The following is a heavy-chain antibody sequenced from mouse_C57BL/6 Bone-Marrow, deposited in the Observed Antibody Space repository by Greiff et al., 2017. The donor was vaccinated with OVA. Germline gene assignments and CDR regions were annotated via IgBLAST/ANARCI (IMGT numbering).Heavy chain of an antibody. D-gene: IGHD5-1*01. J-gene: IGHJ1*03. Sequence: QVQLKESGAELARPGASVKLSCKASGYTFTSYGISCVKQRTGQGLEWIGEIYPRSGNTYYNEKFKGKATLTADKSSSTAYMELRSLTSEDSAVYFCARDLPYWYFDVWGTGTTVTVSS. CDR3: ARDLPYWYFDV. CDR1: GYTFTSYG. V-gene: IGHV1-81*01. CDR2: IYPRSGNT.